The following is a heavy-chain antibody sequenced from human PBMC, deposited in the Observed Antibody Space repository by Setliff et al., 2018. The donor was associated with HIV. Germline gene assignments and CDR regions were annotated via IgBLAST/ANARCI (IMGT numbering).Heavy chain of an antibody. D-gene: IGHD3-22*01. CDR3: ASRVYYYDESAILREEGFVP. V-gene: IGHV4-39*01. CDR2: IYHSGKT. Sequence: TLSLTCSVSGGSISDNKYYWSWIRQPPGKGLEWTGSIYHSGKTYYNPSLKSRLTISVDTSKNEFSLKLTSVTAADTAVYYCASRVYYYDESAILREEGFVPWGQGTLVTVSS. J-gene: IGHJ5*02. CDR1: GGSISDNKYY.